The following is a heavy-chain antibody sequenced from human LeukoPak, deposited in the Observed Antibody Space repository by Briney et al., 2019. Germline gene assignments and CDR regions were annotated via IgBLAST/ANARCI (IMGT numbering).Heavy chain of an antibody. D-gene: IGHD4-17*01. CDR3: ARDTYGDYSADY. Sequence: PGGSLRLSCAASGFTFSSYSMNWVRQAPGKGLEWVSSISSSSSYIYYAATVKDRFTISRDNAKNSLYLQMNSLRAEDTAVYYCARDTYGDYSADYWGQGSLVTVSS. CDR1: GFTFSSYS. V-gene: IGHV3-21*01. CDR2: ISSSSSYI. J-gene: IGHJ4*02.